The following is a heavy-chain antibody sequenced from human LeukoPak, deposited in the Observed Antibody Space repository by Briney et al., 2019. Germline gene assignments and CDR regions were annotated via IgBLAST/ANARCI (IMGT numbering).Heavy chain of an antibody. V-gene: IGHV4-34*01. CDR1: GGSFSGYY. CDR3: ARGPWFGDDY. D-gene: IGHD3-10*01. J-gene: IGHJ4*02. Sequence: SETLSLTCAVYGGSFSGYYWSWIRQPPGMGLEWIGEINHSGSTNYNPSLKSRVTISVDTSKNQFSLNLSSVTAADTAVYYCARGPWFGDDYWGQGPLDTVSS. CDR2: INHSGST.